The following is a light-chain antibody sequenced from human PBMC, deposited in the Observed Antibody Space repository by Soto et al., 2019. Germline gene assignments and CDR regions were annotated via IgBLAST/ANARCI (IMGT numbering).Light chain of an antibody. J-gene: IGLJ1*01. V-gene: IGLV1-51*02. CDR1: SCNIGNNY. Sequence: QSVLTQPPSVSAAPGQKVTISCSGSSCNIGNNYVSWYQQLPGTAPKLLIYENNKRPSGIPDRFSGSKSGTSATLGITGLQTGDEAGYYCGTWDSSLSAFVFGTGTKLTVL. CDR3: GTWDSSLSAFV. CDR2: ENN.